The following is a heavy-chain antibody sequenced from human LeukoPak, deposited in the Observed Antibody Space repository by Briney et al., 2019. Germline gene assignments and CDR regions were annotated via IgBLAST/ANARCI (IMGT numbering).Heavy chain of an antibody. CDR2: INPNSGGT. D-gene: IGHD6-19*01. CDR3: AIAQPKALGDSSGWSPSFDP. Sequence: ASVKVSCQASGYTFSGYYMHWVRQAPGQGLEWMGRINPNSGGTNYAQKFQGRVTMTRDTSISTAYMELSRLRSDDTAVYYCAIAQPKALGDSSGWSPSFDPWGQGTLVTVSS. CDR1: GYTFSGYY. J-gene: IGHJ5*02. V-gene: IGHV1-2*06.